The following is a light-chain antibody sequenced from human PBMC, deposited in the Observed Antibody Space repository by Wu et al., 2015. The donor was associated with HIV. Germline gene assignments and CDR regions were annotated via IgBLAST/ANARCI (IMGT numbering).Light chain of an antibody. J-gene: IGKJ1*01. CDR2: AAS. V-gene: IGKV1-NL1*01. CDR1: QGISKS. CDR3: QQYYSTPWT. Sequence: DIQMTQSPSSLSASVGDRVTITCRASQGISKSLAWYQQKPGKAPKLLLYAASRLESGVPSRFSGSGSGTDYTLTISSLQPEDFATYYCQQYYSTPWTFGQRDRRWKSN.